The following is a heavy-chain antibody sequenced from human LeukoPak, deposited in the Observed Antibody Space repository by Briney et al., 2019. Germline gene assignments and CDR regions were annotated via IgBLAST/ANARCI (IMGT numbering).Heavy chain of an antibody. CDR2: IKQDGSEK. V-gene: IGHV3-7*01. Sequence: GGSLRLSSAASGFTFSRYWMSWVRQAPGKGLEWVANIKQDGSEKYYVDSVKGRFTISRDNAQNSLYLQMNNLRAEYTAVYYCARRRVAVVAATFDYWGQGTLVTVSS. CDR1: GFTFSRYW. J-gene: IGHJ4*02. CDR3: ARRRVAVVAATFDY. D-gene: IGHD2-15*01.